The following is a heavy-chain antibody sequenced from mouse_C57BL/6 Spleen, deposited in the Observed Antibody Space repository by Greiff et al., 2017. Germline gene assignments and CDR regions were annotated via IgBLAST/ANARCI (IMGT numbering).Heavy chain of an antibody. CDR2: IDPSDSYT. J-gene: IGHJ4*01. D-gene: IGHD3-3*01. CDR1: GYTFTSYW. CDR3: ARGGPPRDYYAKDY. V-gene: IGHV1-69*01. Sequence: QVQLQQPGAELVMPGASVKLSCKASGYTFTSYWMHWVKQRPGQGLEWIGEIDPSDSYTNYNQKVKGKSTLTVDTSSSTAYMQRSSLTSEDSAVYYCARGGPPRDYYAKDYWGQGTSVTVSS.